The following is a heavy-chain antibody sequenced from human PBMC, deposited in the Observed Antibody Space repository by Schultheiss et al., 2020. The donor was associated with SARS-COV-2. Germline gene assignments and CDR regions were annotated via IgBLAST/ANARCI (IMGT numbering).Heavy chain of an antibody. CDR1: GFTFSSYA. Sequence: GGSLRLSCSASGFTFSSYAMHWVRQAPGKGLEWVSAISGSGGSTYYADSVKGRFTISRDNSKNTLYLQMNSLRAEDTAVYYCARDSSGWLVDYWGQGTLVTVSS. CDR2: ISGSGGST. D-gene: IGHD6-19*01. J-gene: IGHJ4*02. V-gene: IGHV3-23*01. CDR3: ARDSSGWLVDY.